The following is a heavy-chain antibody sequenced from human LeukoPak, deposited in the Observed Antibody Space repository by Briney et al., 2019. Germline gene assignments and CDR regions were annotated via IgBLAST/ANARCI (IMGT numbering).Heavy chain of an antibody. CDR2: AIRDGSFT. Sequence: GGSQRLSCAASGFTFRSYWMHWVRQAPGKGLEWVSRAIRDGSFTNYADSVKGRFTISRDNAKNTLYLQMSSLRAEDTAVYFCVRDGDDFNFDYWGQGSLVTVSS. CDR1: GFTFRSYW. J-gene: IGHJ4*02. V-gene: IGHV3-74*01. D-gene: IGHD5-24*01. CDR3: VRDGDDFNFDY.